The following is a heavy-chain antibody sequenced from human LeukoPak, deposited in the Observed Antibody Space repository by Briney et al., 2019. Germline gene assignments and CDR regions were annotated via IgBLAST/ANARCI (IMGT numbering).Heavy chain of an antibody. CDR1: ACSLSSRGYF. CDR2: IYYSGST. J-gene: IGHJ3*01. D-gene: IGHD3-10*01. Sequence: TLSLTCPLSACSLSSRGYFLCWIRQHPGKGLEWIGYIYYSGSTYYYPSLKSRVTISVHTSKNQFSLKLSSVTAADTAVYQCARDGPRGAFDLWGQGTMVTVSS. CDR3: ARDGPRGAFDL. V-gene: IGHV4-31*03.